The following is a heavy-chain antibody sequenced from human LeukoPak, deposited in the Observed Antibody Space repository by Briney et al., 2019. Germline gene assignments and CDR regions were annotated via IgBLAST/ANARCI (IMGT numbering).Heavy chain of an antibody. V-gene: IGHV4-39*01. CDR2: IYYTGST. J-gene: IGHJ2*01. D-gene: IGHD4-17*01. CDR1: GGSISSNSYY. Sequence: SETLSLTCTVSGGSISSNSYYWAWISQPPGKGLEWIGSIYYTGSTYYNPSVKSRVTIPVDTSKNQLSLKLRSVTAADTAMYYCVRVEGAKVTSQGSYWYFDLWGRGTLVSVSS. CDR3: VRVEGAKVTSQGSYWYFDL.